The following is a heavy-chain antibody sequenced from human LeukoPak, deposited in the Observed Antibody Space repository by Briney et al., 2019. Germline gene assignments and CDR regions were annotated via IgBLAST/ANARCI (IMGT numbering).Heavy chain of an antibody. CDR2: INPSGGST. Sequence: ASVKVSCKASGYTFTNYYMHWVRQAPGQGLEWMGIINPSGGSTSYAQKFQGRVTMTRDTSTSTVYMELSSLRSEDTAVYYCARDRGIVVVPAAIYDHWGQGTLVTVSS. J-gene: IGHJ4*02. V-gene: IGHV1-46*01. CDR1: GYTFTNYY. CDR3: ARDRGIVVVPAAIYDH. D-gene: IGHD2-2*02.